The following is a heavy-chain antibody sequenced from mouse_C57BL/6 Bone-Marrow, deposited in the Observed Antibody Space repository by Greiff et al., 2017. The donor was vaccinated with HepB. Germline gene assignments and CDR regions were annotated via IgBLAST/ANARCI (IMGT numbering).Heavy chain of an antibody. Sequence: EVQLVESGGGLVQPKGSLKLSCAAYGFTFNTYAMHWVRQAPGKGLEWVARIRSKSSNYATYYADSVKDKFTISRGDSQSMLYLQMNNRKTEDKAMYYCVREGAWFAYWGQGTLVTVSA. V-gene: IGHV10-3*01. J-gene: IGHJ3*01. CDR1: GFTFNTYA. CDR2: IRSKSSNYAT. CDR3: VREGAWFAY.